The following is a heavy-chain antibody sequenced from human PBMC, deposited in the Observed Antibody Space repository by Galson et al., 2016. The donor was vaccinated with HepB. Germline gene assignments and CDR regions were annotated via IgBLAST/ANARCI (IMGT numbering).Heavy chain of an antibody. V-gene: IGHV5-10-1*01. J-gene: IGHJ6*02. D-gene: IGHD3-10*01. Sequence: QSGAEVKKPGESLTISCKGSGYSFTNYWISWVRQMPGKGLEWMGRIDPSDSYVNYSPSFQGHVTISADKSISTAYLQWSSLKASDTAMYYCARRGGSGSYLSYYYGLDVWGQGTTVTVSS. CDR1: GYSFTNYW. CDR2: IDPSDSYV. CDR3: ARRGGSGSYLSYYYGLDV.